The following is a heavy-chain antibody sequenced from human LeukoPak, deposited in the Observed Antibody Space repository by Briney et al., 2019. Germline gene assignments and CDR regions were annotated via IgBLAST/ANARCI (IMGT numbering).Heavy chain of an antibody. J-gene: IGHJ4*02. Sequence: PSETLSLTCAVYGGSFSGYYWSWLRQPPGKGLEWIGEINHSGSTNYNPSLKSRVTISVDTSKNQFSLKLSSVTAADTAVYYCARPRPGYSSGWYEDWGQGTLVTVSS. CDR2: INHSGST. CDR1: GGSFSGYY. CDR3: ARPRPGYSSGWYED. V-gene: IGHV4-34*01. D-gene: IGHD6-19*01.